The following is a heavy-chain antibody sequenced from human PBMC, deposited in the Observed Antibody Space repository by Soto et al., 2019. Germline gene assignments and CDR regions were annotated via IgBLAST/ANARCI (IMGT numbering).Heavy chain of an antibody. Sequence: WASVKVSCKASGYTFTNYYMHWLRQAPGQGLEWMGWINPDSGDTKYAQKFQGRVTMTRDTSISTVYMELSRLKSDDTAVYYCARDRGNMVAIFHHYYGMDVWGQGTTVTVS. V-gene: IGHV1-2*02. D-gene: IGHD3-3*02. CDR1: GYTFTNYY. J-gene: IGHJ6*02. CDR3: ARDRGNMVAIFHHYYGMDV. CDR2: INPDSGDT.